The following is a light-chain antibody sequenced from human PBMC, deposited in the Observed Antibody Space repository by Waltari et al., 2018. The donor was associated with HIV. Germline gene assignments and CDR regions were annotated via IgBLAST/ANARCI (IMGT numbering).Light chain of an antibody. Sequence: SALTQPASVSGSPGQSITISCTGTSSDIGAYNYVSWYQQYPGKAPKLMIYSVSNRPSGVSTRFSGSKSGNTASLTISGLQAEDEADYYCSSYTVPGTLFGTGTRVTVL. CDR2: SVS. CDR3: SSYTVPGTL. J-gene: IGLJ1*01. CDR1: SSDIGAYNY. V-gene: IGLV2-14*01.